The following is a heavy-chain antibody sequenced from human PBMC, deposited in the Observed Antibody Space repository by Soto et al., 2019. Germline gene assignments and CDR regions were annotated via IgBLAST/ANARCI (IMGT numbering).Heavy chain of an antibody. J-gene: IGHJ4*02. Sequence: QITLKESGPTLVKPTQTLTLTCTFSGFSLTTDRVGVGWIRQPPGEALEWLAVIYWDDSKTYRPSLESRLTITKDTSKNHLALTTTIMDSLYTATYYCAHAYGGRSLYWGQGTLVTVSS. V-gene: IGHV2-5*02. CDR3: AHAYGGRSLY. CDR1: GFSLTTDRVG. CDR2: IYWDDSK. D-gene: IGHD1-26*01.